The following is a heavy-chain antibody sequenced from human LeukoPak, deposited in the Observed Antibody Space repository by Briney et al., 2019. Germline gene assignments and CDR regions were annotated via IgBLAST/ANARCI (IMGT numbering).Heavy chain of an antibody. V-gene: IGHV4-4*09. J-gene: IGHJ5*02. Sequence: KTSETLSLTCTVSGGSLSSYYWSWIRQPPGQGLEWIAYIHSSGYTNYNPSLKSRVTISVDTSKNQFSLKVTSVTAADTAVDYRAKRQGPNSGSYDYFDPWGQGTLVTVSS. D-gene: IGHD1-26*01. CDR3: AKRQGPNSGSYDYFDP. CDR2: IHSSGYT. CDR1: GGSLSSYY.